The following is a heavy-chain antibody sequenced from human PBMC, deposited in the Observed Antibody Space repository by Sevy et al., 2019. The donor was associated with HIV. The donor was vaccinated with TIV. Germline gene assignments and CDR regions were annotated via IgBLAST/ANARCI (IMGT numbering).Heavy chain of an antibody. D-gene: IGHD3-22*01. CDR2: IRYDGSNK. J-gene: IGHJ1*01. Sequence: GGSLRLSCAASGFTLSSYGMHWVRQAPGKGLEWVAVIRYDGSNKYYADSVKGRFTISRDNAKNSLYLQMNSLRAEDTAVYYCARVYYDSSGYYFGYFQHWGQGTLVTVSS. V-gene: IGHV3-33*01. CDR3: ARVYYDSSGYYFGYFQH. CDR1: GFTLSSYG.